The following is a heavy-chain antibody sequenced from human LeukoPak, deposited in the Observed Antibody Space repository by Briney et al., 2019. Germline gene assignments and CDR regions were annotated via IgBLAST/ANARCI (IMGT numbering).Heavy chain of an antibody. J-gene: IGHJ4*02. CDR1: GGSISSGSYY. CDR3: ARGYSYGYSY. CDR2: IYTSGST. D-gene: IGHD5-18*01. Sequence: PWETLSLTCTVSGGSISSGSYYWSWIRQPAGKGLEWIGRIYTSGSTNYNPSLKSRVTISVDTSKNQFSLKLSSMTAADTAVYYCARGYSYGYSYWGQGTLVTVSS. V-gene: IGHV4-61*02.